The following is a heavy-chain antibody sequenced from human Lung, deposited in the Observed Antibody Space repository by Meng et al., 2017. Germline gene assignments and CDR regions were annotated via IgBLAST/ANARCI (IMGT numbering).Heavy chain of an antibody. CDR3: TISDYGNFDY. V-gene: IGHV1-46*03. CDR2: IDPSGGST. CDR1: GYTFTSYY. D-gene: IGHD4-17*01. J-gene: IGHJ4*02. Sequence: QVQLVQSGAEVKKPWAPLKVSCKASGYTFTSYYMHWVRQAPGQGLEWMGIIDPSGGSTDYAQKFQGRVTVTGDTSTSTVYMDLSSLRSEDTAVYYCTISDYGNFDYWGQGTLVTVSS.